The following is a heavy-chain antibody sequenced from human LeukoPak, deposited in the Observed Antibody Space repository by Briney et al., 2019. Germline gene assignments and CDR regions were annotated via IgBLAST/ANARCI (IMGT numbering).Heavy chain of an antibody. V-gene: IGHV4-30-4*01. D-gene: IGHD1-7*01. CDR2: IYYSGST. CDR1: GDSISSSDYY. CDR3: ARVGTGRNYNNFGMYV. J-gene: IGHJ6*02. Sequence: SQTLSLTCPVSGDSISSSDYYWSWIRQPPGKGLEWVGYIYYSGSTYYNPSLKSRVTISVDTSKNQFSLKLGSVTAADTAVYYCARVGTGRNYNNFGMYVWGQGTTVTASS.